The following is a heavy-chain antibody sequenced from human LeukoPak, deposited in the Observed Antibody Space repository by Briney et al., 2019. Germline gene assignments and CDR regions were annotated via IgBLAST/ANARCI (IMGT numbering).Heavy chain of an antibody. J-gene: IGHJ4*02. CDR2: IWYDGSKK. CDR3: TRRDGDNDRGFDF. V-gene: IGHV3-33*01. D-gene: IGHD4-23*01. CDR1: GFSFSNYG. Sequence: GGSLRLSCTASGFSFSNYGMHWVRQTPGKGLEWVAVIWYDGSKKYYAESVKGRFTISRDNSKNTFYLQMNSLRVEDTAVYFCTRRDGDNDRGFDFWGQGTLVTVSS.